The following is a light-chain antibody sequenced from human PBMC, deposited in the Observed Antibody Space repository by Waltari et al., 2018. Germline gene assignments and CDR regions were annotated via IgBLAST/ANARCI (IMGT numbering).Light chain of an antibody. CDR2: WAA. J-gene: IGKJ1*01. Sequence: ETVMTQSPDSLSLSLGETATIKCRSSQTVLSGYTNKNYLGWFQQKAGQPPKLLISWAANRESGVPDRFSGSGSATDFTLTISSLQAEDVAVYYCLQYYSTLRTFGQGTKVEIK. V-gene: IGKV4-1*01. CDR1: QTVLSGYTNKNY. CDR3: LQYYSTLRT.